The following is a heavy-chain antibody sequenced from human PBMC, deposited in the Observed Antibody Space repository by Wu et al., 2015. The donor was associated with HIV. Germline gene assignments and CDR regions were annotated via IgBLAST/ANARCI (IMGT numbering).Heavy chain of an antibody. CDR2: VIPIFGTT. D-gene: IGHD6-13*01. V-gene: IGHV1-69*05. CDR1: GDTFSNYN. J-gene: IGHJ4*02. CDR3: ARGFIAAAGTPPIHFDY. Sequence: QVQLVQSGAEVKKPGSSVKVSCKASGDTFSNYNINWVRHVPGQGLEWMGGVIPIFGTTSYAQKFQGRVTINTDESTSTAYMELRSLRSEDTAIYFCARGFIAAAGTPPIHFDYWGPGTVVTVSA.